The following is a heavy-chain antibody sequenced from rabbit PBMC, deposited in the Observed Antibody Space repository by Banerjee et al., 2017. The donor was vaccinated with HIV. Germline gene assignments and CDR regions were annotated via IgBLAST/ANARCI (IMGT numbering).Heavy chain of an antibody. CDR2: IDPIFGST. Sequence: QEQLVESGGGLVQPGGSLKLSCKASGFDFSSYGVSWVRQAPGKGLEWIGYIDPIFGSTYYATWVDGRFTISSHNAQNTLYLQLNSLTAADTATYFCARDLSYYYDMDLWGPGTLVPS. V-gene: IGHV1S47*01. CDR3: ARDLSYYYDMDL. J-gene: IGHJ6*01. CDR1: GFDFSSYG.